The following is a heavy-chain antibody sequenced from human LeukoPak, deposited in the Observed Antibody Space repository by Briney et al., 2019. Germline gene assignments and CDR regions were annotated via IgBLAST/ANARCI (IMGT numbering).Heavy chain of an antibody. CDR2: ISHRGTT. CDR1: GGSFSGHF. Sequence: SSETLSLTCAVYGGSFSGHFWSWIRQSPGKGLEWIGEISHRGTTNYNPSLKSRVSISVDTSKNQYSLNLTSVTAADTAVYYCARRGTSLRPMDSWGQGTLVTVSS. V-gene: IGHV4-34*01. J-gene: IGHJ4*02. CDR3: ARRGTSLRPMDS.